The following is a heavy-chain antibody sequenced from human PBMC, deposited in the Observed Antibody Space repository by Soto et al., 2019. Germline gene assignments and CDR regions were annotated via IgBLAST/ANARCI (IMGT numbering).Heavy chain of an antibody. Sequence: ASVKVSCKAIGYSFTIHYMHWVRQAPGQGLEWMGWINPNNGGTSYAQKFEGWVTMTRDTCISTAYMEVRRLTSDDTAVYYCARGSPTTTPFVYWDQGTLVTVSS. CDR1: GYSFTIHY. D-gene: IGHD1-1*01. J-gene: IGHJ4*02. CDR2: INPNNGGT. V-gene: IGHV1-2*04. CDR3: ARGSPTTTPFVY.